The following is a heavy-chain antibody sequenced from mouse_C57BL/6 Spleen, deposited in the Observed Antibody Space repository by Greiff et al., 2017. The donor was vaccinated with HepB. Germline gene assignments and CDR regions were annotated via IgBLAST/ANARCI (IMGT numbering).Heavy chain of an antibody. Sequence: EVKLVESGGGLVQPKGSLKLSCAASGFSFNTYAMNWVRQAPGKGLEWVARIRSKSNNYATYYADSVKDRFTISRDDSESMLYLQMNNLKTEDTAMYYCERHDWYFDYWGQGTTLTVSS. D-gene: IGHD2-13*01. V-gene: IGHV10-1*01. J-gene: IGHJ2*01. CDR1: GFSFNTYA. CDR3: ERHDWYFDY. CDR2: IRSKSNNYAT.